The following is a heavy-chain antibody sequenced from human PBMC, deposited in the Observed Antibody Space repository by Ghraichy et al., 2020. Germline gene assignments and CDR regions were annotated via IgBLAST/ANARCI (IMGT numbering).Heavy chain of an antibody. CDR3: ARSRGGAVAVLYKYDMDV. CDR2: ISANNGNT. CDR1: GYTFINYD. J-gene: IGHJ6*02. V-gene: IGHV1-18*01. Sequence: ASVKVSCKASGYTFINYDIYWVRQAPGHGLEWMGWISANNGNTHSVQKLQGRVTMTTDTSRSTAYMELRNLTSDDAAVYYCARSRGGAVAVLYKYDMDVWGQGTTVTVSS. D-gene: IGHD6-19*01.